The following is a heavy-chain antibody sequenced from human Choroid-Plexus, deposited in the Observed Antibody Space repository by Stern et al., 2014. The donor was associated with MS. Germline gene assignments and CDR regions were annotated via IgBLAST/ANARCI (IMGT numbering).Heavy chain of an antibody. CDR3: AKDRQYLTYFFDH. CDR1: GFTLGSCA. V-gene: IGHV3-30*18. Sequence: VQLVESGGGVVQPGRPLRLSCVASGFTLGSCAMHWVRQAPGKGLEWVAGVSSDGSNKYYAGSVKGRFTISRDNSQNTLYMQMSSLRPEDTAVYYCAKDRQYLTYFFDHWGQGSLVTVSS. J-gene: IGHJ5*02. CDR2: VSSDGSNK. D-gene: IGHD2/OR15-2a*01.